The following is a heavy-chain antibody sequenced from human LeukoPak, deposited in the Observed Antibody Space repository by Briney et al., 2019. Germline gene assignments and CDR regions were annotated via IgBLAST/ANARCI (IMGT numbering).Heavy chain of an antibody. CDR2: ISYDGSNK. V-gene: IGHV3-30*18. Sequence: GRSLRLSCAASGFTFSSYGMHWVRQAPGKGLEWVAVISYDGSNKYYADSVKGRFTISRDNSKNTLYLQMNSLRAEDTAVYYCAKDLSGSGSHWGQGTLVTVSS. CDR1: GFTFSSYG. CDR3: AKDLSGSGSH. D-gene: IGHD3-10*01. J-gene: IGHJ4*02.